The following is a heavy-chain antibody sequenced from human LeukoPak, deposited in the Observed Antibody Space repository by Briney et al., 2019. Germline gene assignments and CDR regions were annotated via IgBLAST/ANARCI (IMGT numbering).Heavy chain of an antibody. Sequence: GGSLRLSCAASGFTFSSYAMSWVRQAPGKGLEWVSAISGSGGSTYYADSVKGRFTISRDNSKNTLYLQMNSLRAEDTAVYYCAKDDGVIAVGGTGYFDYWGQGTLVTVSS. CDR3: AKDDGVIAVGGTGYFDY. J-gene: IGHJ4*02. CDR1: GFTFSSYA. CDR2: ISGSGGST. D-gene: IGHD6-19*01. V-gene: IGHV3-23*01.